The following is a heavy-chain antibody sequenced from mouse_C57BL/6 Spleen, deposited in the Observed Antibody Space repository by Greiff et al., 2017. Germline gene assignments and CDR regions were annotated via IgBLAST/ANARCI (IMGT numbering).Heavy chain of an antibody. CDR3: ARPIRLYWYFDV. CDR2: ISSGSSTI. Sequence: EVKLVESGGCLVKPGGSLKLSCAASGFTFSDYGMHWVRQAPEKGLEWVAYISSGSSTIYYADTVKGRFTISRDNAKNTLFLQMTSLRSEDTAMYYCARPIRLYWYFDVWAEGTTVTVSS. CDR1: GFTFSDYG. V-gene: IGHV5-17*01. J-gene: IGHJ1*01. D-gene: IGHD2-12*01.